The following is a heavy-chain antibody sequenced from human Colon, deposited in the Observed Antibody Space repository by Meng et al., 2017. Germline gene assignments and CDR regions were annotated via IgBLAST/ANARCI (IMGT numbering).Heavy chain of an antibody. V-gene: IGHV4-34*01. CDR2: INHSESA. CDR1: GGSFSGYY. Sequence: QVQLQQGGAGLLKPSETLSLSCAVYGGSFSGYYWTWIRQPPGKGLEWIGEINHSESADYNPSLKSRVTISLDTSKNQFSLKVTSVTAADTAIYYCARHLGWEFDYWGPGNLVTVSS. D-gene: IGHD6-19*01. J-gene: IGHJ4*02. CDR3: ARHLGWEFDY.